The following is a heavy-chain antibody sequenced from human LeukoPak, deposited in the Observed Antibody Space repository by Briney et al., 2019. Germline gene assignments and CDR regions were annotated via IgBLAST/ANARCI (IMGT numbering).Heavy chain of an antibody. V-gene: IGHV4-59*01. J-gene: IGHJ3*02. CDR2: IYYSGST. Sequence: PSETLSLTCTVSGGSISSYYWSWIRQPPGKGLEWIGYIYYSGSTNYNPSLKSRVTISVDTSKNQFSLKLSSVTAADTAVYYCVHYDRSHRAFDIWGQGTMVTVSS. CDR3: VHYDRSHRAFDI. D-gene: IGHD3-22*01. CDR1: GGSISSYY.